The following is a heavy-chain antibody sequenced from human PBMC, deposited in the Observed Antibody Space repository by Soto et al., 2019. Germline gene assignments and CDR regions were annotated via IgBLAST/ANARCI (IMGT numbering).Heavy chain of an antibody. Sequence: QVQLVQSGAEVKKPGASVKVSCKASGYTFTSYYMHWVRQAPGQGLEWMGIINPSGGSTSYAQKFQGRVTMTRDTSTSTVYMELSSLRSEDTAVYYCARAIAAAGDNAEYFQHWGQGTLVTVSS. CDR2: INPSGGST. D-gene: IGHD6-13*01. CDR3: ARAIAAAGDNAEYFQH. J-gene: IGHJ1*01. V-gene: IGHV1-46*01. CDR1: GYTFTSYY.